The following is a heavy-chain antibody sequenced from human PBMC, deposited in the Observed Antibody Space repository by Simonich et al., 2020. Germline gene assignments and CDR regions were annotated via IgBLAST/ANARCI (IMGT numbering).Heavy chain of an antibody. D-gene: IGHD7-27*01. CDR2: IKQDGSEK. J-gene: IGHJ6*03. CDR3: ARDGLGTAYYYYMDV. CDR1: GFTFSSYW. Sequence: EVQLVESGGGLVQPGGSLRLSCAASGFTFSSYWGSWVRQAPGKGLEWVANIKQDGSEKYYVDSVKGRFTIPRDNAKNSLYLQMNSLRAEDTAVYYCARDGLGTAYYYYMDVWGKGTTVTVSS. V-gene: IGHV3-7*01.